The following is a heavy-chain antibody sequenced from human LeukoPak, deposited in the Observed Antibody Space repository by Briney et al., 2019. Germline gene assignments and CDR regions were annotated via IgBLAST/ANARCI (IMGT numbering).Heavy chain of an antibody. CDR1: GGSFSGYY. D-gene: IGHD3-9*01. V-gene: IGHV4-34*01. CDR3: ARGNDNYFNY. Sequence: SETLSLTCAVYGGSFSGYYWSWIRQPPGKGLEWIGEINHSGSTNYNPSLKSRVTISVDTSKNQFSPKLSSVTAADTAVYYCARGNDNYFNYWGQGTLVAVSS. CDR2: INHSGST. J-gene: IGHJ4*02.